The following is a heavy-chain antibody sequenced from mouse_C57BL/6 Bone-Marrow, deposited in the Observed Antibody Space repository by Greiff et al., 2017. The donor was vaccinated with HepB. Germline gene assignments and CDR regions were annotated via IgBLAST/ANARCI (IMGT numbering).Heavy chain of an antibody. Sequence: VQLKESGPVLVKPGASVKMSCKASGYTFTDYYMNWVKQSHGKSLEWIGVINPYNGGTSYNQKFKGKATLTVDKSSSTAYMELNSLTSEDSAVYYCARFDGWDYYAMDYWGQGTSVTVSS. V-gene: IGHV1-19*01. J-gene: IGHJ4*01. CDR1: GYTFTDYY. CDR3: ARFDGWDYYAMDY. D-gene: IGHD2-3*01. CDR2: INPYNGGT.